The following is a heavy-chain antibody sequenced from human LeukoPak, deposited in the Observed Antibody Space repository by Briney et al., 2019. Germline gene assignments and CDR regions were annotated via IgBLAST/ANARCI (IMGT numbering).Heavy chain of an antibody. Sequence: SETLSLTCTVSGVSISSYYWSWIRQPPGKGLEWIGYIYTSGSTNYNPSLKSRVTISVDTSKNQFSLKLSSVTAADTAVYYCASLRFLEWLPMDVWGKGTTVTVSS. J-gene: IGHJ6*03. CDR1: GVSISSYY. CDR3: ASLRFLEWLPMDV. V-gene: IGHV4-4*09. D-gene: IGHD3-3*01. CDR2: IYTSGST.